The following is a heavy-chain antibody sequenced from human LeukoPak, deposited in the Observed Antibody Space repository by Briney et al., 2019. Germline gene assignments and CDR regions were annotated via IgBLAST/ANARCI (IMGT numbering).Heavy chain of an antibody. CDR3: ANLRYNWNYGYYYYYMDV. D-gene: IGHD1-7*01. J-gene: IGHJ6*03. V-gene: IGHV3-30*02. CDR1: GFSFSDYG. CDR2: IRYDGSNK. Sequence: GGSLRLSCAASGFSFSDYGMHWVRQAPGKGLEWVAFIRYDGSNKYYADSVKGRFTISRDNSKNTLYLQMNSLRAEDTAVYYCANLRYNWNYGYYYYYMDVWGKGTTVTVSS.